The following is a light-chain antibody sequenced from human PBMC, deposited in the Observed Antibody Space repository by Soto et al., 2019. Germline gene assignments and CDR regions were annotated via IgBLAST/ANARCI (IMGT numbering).Light chain of an antibody. CDR1: QTIASRY. CDR2: RTF. V-gene: IGKV3-20*01. Sequence: EIVLTQSPGTLSLSPGERATLSCRASQTIASRYLAWYQHQPAQAPRLLIYRTFARVPGIPYRFSGGGSGTDFTLTISRLEREDFAVYYCQQYDTSPPTFGQGTRLDIK. CDR3: QQYDTSPPT. J-gene: IGKJ5*01.